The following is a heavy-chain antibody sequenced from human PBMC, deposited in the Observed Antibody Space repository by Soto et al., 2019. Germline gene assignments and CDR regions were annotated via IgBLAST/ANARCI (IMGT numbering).Heavy chain of an antibody. Sequence: PGGSLRLSCAASGFTFSSYAMSWVRQAPGKGLEWVSAISGSGGSTYYADSVKGRFTISRDNSKNTLYLQMNSLRAEDTAVYYCAKDLYSSSGWALDYWGQGTLVTVSS. J-gene: IGHJ4*02. CDR3: AKDLYSSSGWALDY. V-gene: IGHV3-23*01. CDR1: GFTFSSYA. D-gene: IGHD6-6*01. CDR2: ISGSGGST.